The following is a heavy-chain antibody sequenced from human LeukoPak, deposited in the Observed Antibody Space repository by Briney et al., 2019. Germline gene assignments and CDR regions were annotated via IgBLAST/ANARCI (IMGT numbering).Heavy chain of an antibody. D-gene: IGHD5-18*01. CDR1: GYTFTSYY. CDR2: INPSAGST. V-gene: IGHV1-46*01. J-gene: IGHJ4*02. Sequence: ASVKVSCKASGYTFTSYYMHWVRQAPGQGLEGMGIINPSAGSTSYAQKFQGRVTMTRDTSTLTVYMELRTLRSEDTAVYYCARGGLQLLAPLDYWGQGTLVTVSS. CDR3: ARGGLQLLAPLDY.